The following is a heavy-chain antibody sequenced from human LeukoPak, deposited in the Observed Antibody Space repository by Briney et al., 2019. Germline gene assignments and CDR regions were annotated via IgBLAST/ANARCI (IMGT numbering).Heavy chain of an antibody. D-gene: IGHD6-13*01. CDR2: IRQDGGKK. V-gene: IGHV3-7*03. CDR1: GFPFNTYW. Sequence: GGSLRLSCAASGFPFNTYWMSWVRQAPGKGLEWVANIRQDGGKKYYVDSVKGRFTISRDNAMNSLYLQMNSLRAEDTAIYYCARSLPYGTTWYGRSDFWGQGTLVTVSS. J-gene: IGHJ4*02. CDR3: ARSLPYGTTWYGRSDF.